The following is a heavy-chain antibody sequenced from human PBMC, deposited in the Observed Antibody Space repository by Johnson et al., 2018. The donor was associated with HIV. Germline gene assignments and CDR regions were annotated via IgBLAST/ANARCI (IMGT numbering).Heavy chain of an antibody. V-gene: IGHV3-66*01. CDR2: IYSGGST. CDR3: AREGATIEGRSTFDI. D-gene: IGHD5-24*01. CDR1: GFTFDDHG. J-gene: IGHJ3*02. Sequence: VQLVESGGGVVQPGGSLRLSCAASGFTFDDHGMSWVRQAPGKGLAWVSVIYSGGSTYYADSVTGRFTISRDISKNTLYLQMNSLRAEDTAVYYCAREGATIEGRSTFDIWGPGTMVTVSS.